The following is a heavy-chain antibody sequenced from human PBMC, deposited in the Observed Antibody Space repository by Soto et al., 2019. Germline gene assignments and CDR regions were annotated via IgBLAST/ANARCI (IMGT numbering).Heavy chain of an antibody. CDR1: GFTFSSYG. D-gene: IGHD3-22*01. CDR3: ARDSSGAIHSMDV. J-gene: IGHJ6*02. CDR2: IWYDGSNK. V-gene: IGHV3-33*01. Sequence: GGSLRLSCAASGFTFSSYGMHWVRRAPGKGLEWVAVIWYDGSNKYYADSVKGRFTISRDNSKNTLYLQMNSLRAEDTAVYYCARDSSGAIHSMDVWGQGTTVTVS.